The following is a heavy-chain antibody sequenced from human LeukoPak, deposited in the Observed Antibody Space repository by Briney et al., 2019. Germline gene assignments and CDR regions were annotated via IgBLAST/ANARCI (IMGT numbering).Heavy chain of an antibody. D-gene: IGHD5-18*01. CDR3: ARGEYSYGYLDFDY. V-gene: IGHV1-2*02. CDR1: GYTFTGYY. Sequence: EASVKVSCKASGYTFTGYYMHWVRQAPGQGLEWMGWINPNSGGTNYAQKFQGRVTMTRDTSISTAYMELSRLRSGDTAVYYCARGEYSYGYLDFDYWGQGTLVTVSS. J-gene: IGHJ4*02. CDR2: INPNSGGT.